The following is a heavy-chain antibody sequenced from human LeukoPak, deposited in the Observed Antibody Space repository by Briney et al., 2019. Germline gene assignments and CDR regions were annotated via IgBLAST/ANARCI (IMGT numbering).Heavy chain of an antibody. D-gene: IGHD2-2*02. CDR2: IIPIFGTA. J-gene: IGHJ6*03. V-gene: IGHV1-69*13. Sequence: SVKVSCKASGGTFSSYAISWVRQAPGQGLEWMGGIIPIFGTANYAQKFQGRVTITADESTSTAYMELSSLRSEGTTVYYCASRYCSSTSCYSHYYYYYYMDVWGKGTTVTVSS. CDR1: GGTFSSYA. CDR3: ASRYCSSTSCYSHYYYYYYMDV.